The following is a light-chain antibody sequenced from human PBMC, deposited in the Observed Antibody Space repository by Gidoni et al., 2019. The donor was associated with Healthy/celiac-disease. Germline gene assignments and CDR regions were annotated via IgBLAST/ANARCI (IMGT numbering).Light chain of an antibody. CDR2: KAS. V-gene: IGKV1-5*03. CDR3: QQYNSYWT. J-gene: IGKJ1*01. Sequence: DIQMTQSPSTLSASVGDRVTITCRASQSISSWLAWYQQKPGKAPKLLIYKASSLESGVPSRCSGSGSGTEFTLTISSLQPDGFATYYCQQYNSYWTFGQGTKVEIK. CDR1: QSISSW.